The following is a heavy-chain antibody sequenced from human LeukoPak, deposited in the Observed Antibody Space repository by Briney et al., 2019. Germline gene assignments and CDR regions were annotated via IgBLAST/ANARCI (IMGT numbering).Heavy chain of an antibody. Sequence: PSETLSLTCTVSGASIDSGRYYWGWIRQPPGKGLEWIGSIHYSGTTYYNPALKSRVTISIDTSNNQCSLKVSSVTAADTAVYYCARGTPYNPWGQGTLVTVSS. CDR3: ARGTPYNP. CDR2: IHYSGTT. J-gene: IGHJ5*02. V-gene: IGHV4-39*07. CDR1: GASIDSGRYY. D-gene: IGHD4-11*01.